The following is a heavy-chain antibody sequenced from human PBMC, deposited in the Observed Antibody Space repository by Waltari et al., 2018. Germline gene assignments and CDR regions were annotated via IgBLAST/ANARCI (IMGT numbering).Heavy chain of an antibody. CDR3: ASAAGFYYYYGMDV. CDR2: IYSGGST. V-gene: IGHV3-53*01. D-gene: IGHD6-13*01. CDR1: EFTVSSNS. Sequence: EVQLVESGGGLIQPGGSLRLSCAASEFTVSSNSMIWVRKSPGKGLEWFPVIYSGGSTYYAASVKGRFTISRDNSKNTLYLQMNSLRAEDTAVYYCASAAGFYYYYGMDVWGQGTTVTVSS. J-gene: IGHJ6*02.